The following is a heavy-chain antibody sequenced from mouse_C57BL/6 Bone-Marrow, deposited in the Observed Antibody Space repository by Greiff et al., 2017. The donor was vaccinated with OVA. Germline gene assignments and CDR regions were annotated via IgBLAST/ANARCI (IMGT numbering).Heavy chain of an antibody. Sequence: EVQGVESGAGLVKPGGSLKLSCAASGFTFSSYAMSWVRQTPEQRLEWVAFISSGGDYIYYADTVKGRFTMSRDNAWNTLYLQMSSLTSEDTAMYYCTRDHSPYFDYWGQGTTLTVSS. CDR3: TRDHSPYFDY. CDR1: GFTFSSYA. J-gene: IGHJ2*01. CDR2: ISSGGDYI. V-gene: IGHV5-9-1*02.